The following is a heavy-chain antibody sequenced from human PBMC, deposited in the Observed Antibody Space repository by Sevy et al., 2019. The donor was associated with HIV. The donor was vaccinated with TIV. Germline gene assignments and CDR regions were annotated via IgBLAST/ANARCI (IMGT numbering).Heavy chain of an antibody. V-gene: IGHV3-9*01. CDR2: ISSNSATV. D-gene: IGHD2-2*01. J-gene: IGHJ4*02. CDR3: AKGHAFSTYAALEY. Sequence: GGSLRLSCAASGFTFDDYAMSWVQQVPGKGLEWVATISSNSATVNYVDSVKGRFTISRDNAKNSLYLQMNSLRPEDTAFYYCAKGHAFSTYAALEYWGQGALVTVSS. CDR1: GFTFDDYA.